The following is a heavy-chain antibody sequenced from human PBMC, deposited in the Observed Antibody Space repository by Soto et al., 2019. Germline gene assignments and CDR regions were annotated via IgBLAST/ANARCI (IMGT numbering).Heavy chain of an antibody. CDR3: VRDQGITWTENWFDP. Sequence: ASVKVSCKASGYTFSDYFVHWVRRAPGQGLEWMGWINPISGGTEYAQNFQGRVTMTRDTSIRTVYMGLSRLRSDDTAIYYCVRDQGITWTENWFDPWGQGTLVTVSS. J-gene: IGHJ5*02. D-gene: IGHD5-12*01. CDR2: INPISGGT. CDR1: GYTFSDYF. V-gene: IGHV1-2*02.